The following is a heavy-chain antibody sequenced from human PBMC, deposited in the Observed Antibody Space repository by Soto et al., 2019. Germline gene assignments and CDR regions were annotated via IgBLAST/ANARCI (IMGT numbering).Heavy chain of an antibody. CDR3: ATWHEREHAYDV. CDR2: VIPILRQA. Sequence: QVQLVQSGAEVKKPGSSVKVSCKASGGIFSSYAISWLRQAPGQGLEWMGAVIPILRQAYYAQDFQDRVSITADESTRTTYLELSSLRSDDTAVYYCATWHEREHAYDVWGQGTTVTVSS. J-gene: IGHJ3*01. D-gene: IGHD1-1*01. V-gene: IGHV1-69*01. CDR1: GGIFSSYA.